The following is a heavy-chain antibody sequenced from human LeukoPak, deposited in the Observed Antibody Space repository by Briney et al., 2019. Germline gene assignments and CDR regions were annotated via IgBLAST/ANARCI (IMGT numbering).Heavy chain of an antibody. CDR2: ISYDGSNK. V-gene: IGHV3-30*18. CDR1: GFTFSSYG. J-gene: IGHJ4*02. Sequence: GGSLRLSCAAPGFTFSSYGMHWVRQAPGKGLEWVAVISYDGSNKYYADSVKGRFTISRDNSKNTLYLQMNSLRAEDTAVYYCAKDLEGSGYLDYWGQGTLVTVSS. CDR3: AKDLEGSGYLDY. D-gene: IGHD2-15*01.